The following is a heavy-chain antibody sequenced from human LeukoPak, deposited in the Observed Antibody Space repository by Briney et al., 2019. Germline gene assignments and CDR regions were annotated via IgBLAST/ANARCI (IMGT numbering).Heavy chain of an antibody. J-gene: IGHJ4*02. CDR2: IYTSGST. D-gene: IGHD6-13*01. CDR1: GGSISSGSYY. Sequence: SETLSLTCTVSGGSISSGSYYWSWIRQPAGKGLEWIGRIYTSGSTNYNPSLKSRVTISVDTSKNQFSLKLASATAADTAVYYCAREYSSFDYWGQGILVTVSS. V-gene: IGHV4-61*02. CDR3: AREYSSFDY.